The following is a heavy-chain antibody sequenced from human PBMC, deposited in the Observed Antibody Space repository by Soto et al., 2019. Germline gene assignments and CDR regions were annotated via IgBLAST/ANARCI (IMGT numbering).Heavy chain of an antibody. J-gene: IGHJ6*02. D-gene: IGHD4-4*01. Sequence: VGSLRLSCAASGFTFSSYGMHWVRQAPGKGLEWVAVISSDGTSRFYADSVKGRFTISRDNSKNTLYLQMNSLRAEDTAMYYCAKVRVKDYYYYAMDVWGQGTTVTVSS. CDR2: ISSDGTSR. CDR3: AKVRVKDYYYYAMDV. CDR1: GFTFSSYG. V-gene: IGHV3-30*18.